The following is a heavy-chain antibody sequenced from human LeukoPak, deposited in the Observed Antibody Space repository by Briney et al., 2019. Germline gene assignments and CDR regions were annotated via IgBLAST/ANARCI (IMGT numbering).Heavy chain of an antibody. V-gene: IGHV3-30-3*01. CDR3: ARDSKGGSYYYYYYYMDV. D-gene: IGHD1-26*01. Sequence: PGGSLRLSCAASGFTFSSYAMHWVRQAPGKGLEWVAVISYDGSNKYYADSVKGRFTISRDNSKNTLYLQMNSLRAEDTAVYYCARDSKGGSYYYYYYYMDVWGKGTTVTVSS. J-gene: IGHJ6*03. CDR2: ISYDGSNK. CDR1: GFTFSSYA.